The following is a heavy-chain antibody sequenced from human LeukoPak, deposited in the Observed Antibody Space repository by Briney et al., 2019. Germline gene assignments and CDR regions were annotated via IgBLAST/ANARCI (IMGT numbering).Heavy chain of an antibody. CDR2: ISSSSSYI. CDR1: GFTFSSYS. Sequence: GGSLRLSCAASGFTFSSYSMNWVRQAPGKGLEWVSSISSSSSYIYYADSVKGRFIISRDNSKNTLYLQMNSLRVEDTAVYYCARDFRRGYSYGYLYYFDYWGQGTLVTVSS. CDR3: ARDFRRGYSYGYLYYFDY. V-gene: IGHV3-21*01. J-gene: IGHJ4*02. D-gene: IGHD5-18*01.